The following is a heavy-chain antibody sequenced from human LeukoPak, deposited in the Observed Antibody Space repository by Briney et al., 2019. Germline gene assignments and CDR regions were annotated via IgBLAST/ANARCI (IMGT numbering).Heavy chain of an antibody. CDR2: INHSGST. V-gene: IGHV4-34*01. CDR1: GGSFSGYY. D-gene: IGHD3-10*01. J-gene: IGHJ5*02. CDR3: ARSGRTRYYGSGSYYSPNNWFDP. Sequence: PSETLSLTCAVYGGSFSGYYWSWIRQPPGKGLEWSGEINHSGSTNYNPSLKTRVTTSVDTSKTQFSLKLSSVTAADTAVYYCARSGRTRYYGSGSYYSPNNWFDPWGQGTLVTVSS.